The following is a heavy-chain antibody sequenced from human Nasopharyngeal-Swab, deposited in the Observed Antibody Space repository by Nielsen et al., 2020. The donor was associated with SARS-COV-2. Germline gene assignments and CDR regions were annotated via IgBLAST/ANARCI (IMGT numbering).Heavy chain of an antibody. Sequence: GESLKISCAASGFTVSSNYMSWVRQAPGKGLEWVSVIYSGGSTYYADSMKGRFTISRDNSKNTLYLQMNSLRAEDTAVYYCARDGSGYSYGLLDYWGQGTLVTVPS. CDR1: GFTVSSNY. V-gene: IGHV3-66*01. J-gene: IGHJ4*02. CDR2: IYSGGST. CDR3: ARDGSGYSYGLLDY. D-gene: IGHD5-18*01.